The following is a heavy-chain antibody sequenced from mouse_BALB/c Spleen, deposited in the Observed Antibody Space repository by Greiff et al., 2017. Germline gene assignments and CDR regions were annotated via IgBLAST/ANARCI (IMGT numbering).Heavy chain of an antibody. CDR2: IWAGGST. CDR1: GFSLTSYG. Sequence: VKLMESGPGLVAPSQSLSITCTVSGFSLTSYGVHWVRQPPGKGLEWLGVIWAGGSTNYNSALMSRLSISKDNSKSQVFLKMNSLQTDDTAMYYCARVYYDYDVGWFAYWGQGTLVTVSA. J-gene: IGHJ3*01. D-gene: IGHD2-4*01. CDR3: ARVYYDYDVGWFAY. V-gene: IGHV2-9*02.